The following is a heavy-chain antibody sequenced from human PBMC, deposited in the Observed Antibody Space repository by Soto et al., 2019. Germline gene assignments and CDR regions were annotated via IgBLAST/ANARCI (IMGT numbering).Heavy chain of an antibody. Sequence: GSSVKVSCKASGFTFTSSAVQWVRQARGQRLEWIGWIVVGSGNTNYAQKFQERVTITRDMSTSTAYMELSSLRSEDTAVYYCAADRLYSSLFTFDPWGQGTLVTVSS. D-gene: IGHD6-13*01. CDR3: AADRLYSSLFTFDP. V-gene: IGHV1-58*01. CDR2: IVVGSGNT. J-gene: IGHJ5*02. CDR1: GFTFTSSA.